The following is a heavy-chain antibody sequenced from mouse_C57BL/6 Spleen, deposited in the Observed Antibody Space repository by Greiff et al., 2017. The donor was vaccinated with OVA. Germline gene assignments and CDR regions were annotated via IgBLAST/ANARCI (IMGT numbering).Heavy chain of an antibody. CDR1: GYTFTSYW. Sequence: VQVVQSGAELVKPGASVKMSCKASGYTFTSYWITWVKQRPGQGLEWIGDIYPGSGSTNYNEKFKSKATLTVDTSSSTAYMQLSSLTSEDSAVYYCARKGYCGSSLVADWGQGTLVTVSA. CDR2: IYPGSGST. D-gene: IGHD1-1*01. CDR3: ARKGYCGSSLVAD. V-gene: IGHV1-55*01. J-gene: IGHJ3*01.